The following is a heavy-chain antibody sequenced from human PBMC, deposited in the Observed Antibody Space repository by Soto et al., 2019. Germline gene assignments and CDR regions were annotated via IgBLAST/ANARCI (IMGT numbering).Heavy chain of an antibody. Sequence: QVQLVQSGAEVKMPGASVKVSCAISGYTFTSYGVSWVRLAPGQGLEWMGWITSYYDKTKIAENFQDRLTLTTDISTSTAYMELRSLTSADTATYYCTRDPGFEDSSAWYRHFDYWGRGTPVTVSA. CDR3: TRDPGFEDSSAWYRHFDY. J-gene: IGHJ4*02. CDR1: GYTFTSYG. CDR2: ITSYYDKT. V-gene: IGHV1-18*01. D-gene: IGHD6-19*01.